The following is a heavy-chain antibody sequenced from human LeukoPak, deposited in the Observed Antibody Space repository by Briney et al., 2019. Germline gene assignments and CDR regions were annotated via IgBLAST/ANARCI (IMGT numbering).Heavy chain of an antibody. CDR1: GGSISSGGYY. CDR2: IYYSGST. J-gene: IGHJ5*02. D-gene: IGHD1-26*01. V-gene: IGHV4-31*03. Sequence: SETLSLTCTVSGGSISSGGYYWSWIRQHPGKGLEWIGYIYYSGSTYYNPSLKSRVTISVDTSKNQFSLKLSSVTAADTAVYYCARVTLVNWFDPWGQGTLVTVSS. CDR3: ARVTLVNWFDP.